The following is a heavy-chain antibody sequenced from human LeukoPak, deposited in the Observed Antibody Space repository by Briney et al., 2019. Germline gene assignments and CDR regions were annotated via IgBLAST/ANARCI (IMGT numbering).Heavy chain of an antibody. CDR1: GYDSTSVG. V-gene: IGHV1-18*01. J-gene: IGHJ4*02. CDR3: ARAGSGSGWYFDY. CDR2: ISPYNGNT. D-gene: IGHD6-19*01. Sequence: ASVKVSCKASGYDSTSVGITWVRRAPGQGLEWMGWISPYNGNTRYAQKFQGRVAMTTDTSTTTAYMELRGLRFNDTAVYYCARAGSGSGWYFDYRGQGTLVTVSS.